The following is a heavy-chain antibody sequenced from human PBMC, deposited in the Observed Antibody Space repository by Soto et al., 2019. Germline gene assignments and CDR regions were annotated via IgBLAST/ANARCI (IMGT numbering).Heavy chain of an antibody. J-gene: IGHJ4*02. CDR3: AKDYYDSSGYYPLGMPDY. D-gene: IGHD3-22*01. CDR2: ISGSGGST. CDR1: GFTFSSYA. Sequence: PGGSLRLSCAASGFTFSSYAMSWVRQAPGKGLEWVSAISGSGGSTYYADSVKGRFTTSRDNSKNTLYLQMNSLRAEDTAVYYCAKDYYDSSGYYPLGMPDYWGQGTLVTVSS. V-gene: IGHV3-23*01.